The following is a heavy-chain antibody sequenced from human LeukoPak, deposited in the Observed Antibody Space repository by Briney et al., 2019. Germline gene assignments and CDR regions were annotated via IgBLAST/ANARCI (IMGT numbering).Heavy chain of an antibody. Sequence: SETLSLTCTVSGGSTSSYYWSWIRQPPGKGLEWIGYIYDSGSTNYNPSLKSRVTISVDTSKNQFSLKLSSVTAADTAVYYCARSPKYSSGWPYGMDVWGQGTTVTVSS. CDR1: GGSTSSYY. CDR2: IYDSGST. J-gene: IGHJ6*02. D-gene: IGHD6-19*01. CDR3: ARSPKYSSGWPYGMDV. V-gene: IGHV4-59*08.